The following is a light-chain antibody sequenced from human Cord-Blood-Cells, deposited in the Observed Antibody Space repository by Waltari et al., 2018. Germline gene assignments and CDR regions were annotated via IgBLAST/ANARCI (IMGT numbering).Light chain of an antibody. CDR1: QSVSSY. CDR2: DAS. CDR3: QQRSNWPLT. Sequence: EIVLTQSPVTLSLFQGESTHFSCRASQSVSSYLAWYQQKPGQAPRLLIYDASNRATGIPARFSGSGSGTDFTLTISSLEPEDFAVYYCQQRSNWPLTFGGGTKVEIK. J-gene: IGKJ4*01. V-gene: IGKV3-11*01.